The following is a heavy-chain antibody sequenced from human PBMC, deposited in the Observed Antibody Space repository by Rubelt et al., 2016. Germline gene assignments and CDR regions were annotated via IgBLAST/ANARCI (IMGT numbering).Heavy chain of an antibody. CDR2: IYYSGST. J-gene: IGHJ5*02. CDR1: GGSISSYY. D-gene: IGHD1-1*01. V-gene: IGHV4-59*12. CDR3: ARLVQNWFDP. Sequence: QVQLQESGPGLVKPSETLSLTCTVSGGSISSYYWSWIRQPPGKGLEWIGYIYYSGSTNYNPSLKSRVTISVETSKNQFSLKLSSVTAADTAVYYCARLVQNWFDPWGQGTLVTVSS.